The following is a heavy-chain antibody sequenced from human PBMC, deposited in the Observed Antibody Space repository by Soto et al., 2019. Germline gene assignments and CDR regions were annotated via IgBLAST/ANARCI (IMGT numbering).Heavy chain of an antibody. CDR1: GFTFSSYA. V-gene: IGHV3-30-3*01. CDR2: ISYDGSNK. J-gene: IGHJ3*02. D-gene: IGHD5-18*01. Sequence: GGSLRLSCAASGFTFSSYAMHWVRQAPGKGLEWVAVISYDGSNKYYADSVKGRFTISRDNSKNTLYLQMNSLRAEDTAVYYCARDLTAMVLEAFDIWGQGTMVTVSS. CDR3: ARDLTAMVLEAFDI.